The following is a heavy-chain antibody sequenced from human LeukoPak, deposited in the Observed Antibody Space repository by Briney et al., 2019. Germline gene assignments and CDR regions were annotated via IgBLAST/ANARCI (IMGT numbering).Heavy chain of an antibody. CDR3: ASFTHIVVVTAIHGGGYFDY. Sequence: SETLSLTCTVSGGSINNYYWSWIRQPPGKGLEWIGEINHSGSTNYNPSLKSRVTISVDTSKNQFSLKLSSVTAADTAVYYCASFTHIVVVTAIHGGGYFDYWGQGTLVTVSS. D-gene: IGHD2-21*02. J-gene: IGHJ4*02. CDR2: INHSGST. CDR1: GGSINNYY. V-gene: IGHV4-34*01.